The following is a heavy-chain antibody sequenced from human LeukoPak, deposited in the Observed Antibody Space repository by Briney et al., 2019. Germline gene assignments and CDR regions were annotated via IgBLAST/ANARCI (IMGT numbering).Heavy chain of an antibody. CDR3: ARGSSFFGHYFDY. J-gene: IGHJ4*02. V-gene: IGHV3-23*01. D-gene: IGHD3-10*01. CDR1: GFTFSSYA. CDR2: VSDSGRST. Sequence: PGGSLRLSCAASGFTFSSYAMSWVRQAPGKGLEWVSAVSDSGRSTYYADSVKGRFTISRDKSKNTLDLQMNTLRAEDTAVYYCARGSSFFGHYFDYWGQGTLVTVSS.